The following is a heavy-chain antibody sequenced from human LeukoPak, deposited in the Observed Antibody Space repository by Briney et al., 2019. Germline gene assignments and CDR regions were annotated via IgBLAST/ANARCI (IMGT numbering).Heavy chain of an antibody. V-gene: IGHV3-66*01. Sequence: GGSLRLSCAASGFTVTNNYMKWGRPAAGKGLEWVSVVFTGGSTHYADSVKGRFTISRDNSKNTLFLQMNSLRAEDTAVYYCARDTRGYCGGDCYLDQWGQGTLVTVSS. CDR3: ARDTRGYCGGDCYLDQ. J-gene: IGHJ4*02. CDR2: VFTGGST. CDR1: GFTVTNNY. D-gene: IGHD2-21*02.